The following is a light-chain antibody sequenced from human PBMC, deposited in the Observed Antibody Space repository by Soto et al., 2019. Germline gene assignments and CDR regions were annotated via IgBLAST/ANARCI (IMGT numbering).Light chain of an antibody. V-gene: IGKV1-39*01. J-gene: IGKJ1*01. CDR2: GAN. CDR3: QQNYGTPGT. CDR1: QSISRY. Sequence: GDRITITCRSSQSISRYLNWYQQRPGTAPKVLIFGANSLQSGVPSRSSGSGSGTEFTLTISSLQPEDFATYYCQQNYGTPGTFGQGTKVDIK.